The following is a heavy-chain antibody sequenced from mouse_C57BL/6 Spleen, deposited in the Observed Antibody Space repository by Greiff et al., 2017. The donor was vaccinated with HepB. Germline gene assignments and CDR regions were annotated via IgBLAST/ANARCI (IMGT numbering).Heavy chain of an antibody. CDR1: GYTFTDYN. Sequence: VQLQQSGPELVKPGASVKMSCKASGYTFTDYNMHWVKQSHGKSLEWIGYINPNNGGTSYNQKFKGKATLTVNKSSSTAYMELRSLTSEDSAVYYCAKTPYYYGSRYFDYWGQGTTLTVSS. J-gene: IGHJ2*01. CDR2: INPNNGGT. CDR3: AKTPYYYGSRYFDY. D-gene: IGHD1-1*01. V-gene: IGHV1-22*01.